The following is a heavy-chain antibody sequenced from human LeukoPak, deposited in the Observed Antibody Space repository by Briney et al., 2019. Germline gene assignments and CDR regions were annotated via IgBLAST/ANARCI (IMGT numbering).Heavy chain of an antibody. CDR2: INPNSGGT. V-gene: IGHV1-2*06. D-gene: IGHD2-2*01. J-gene: IGHJ4*02. Sequence: GASVKVSCTASGYTFTFYYMHWVRQAPGQGLELMGRINPNSGGTNYAQKFQGRVTMTRATSISTAYMELSRLRSDDTAVYYCAREYQLPNFDYWGQGTLVTVSS. CDR3: AREYQLPNFDY. CDR1: GYTFTFYY.